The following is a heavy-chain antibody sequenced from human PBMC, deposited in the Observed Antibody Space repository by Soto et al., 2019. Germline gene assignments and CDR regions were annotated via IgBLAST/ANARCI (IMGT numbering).Heavy chain of an antibody. V-gene: IGHV3-30*18. CDR1: GFTFSSYG. Sequence: GGSLRLSCAASGFTFSSYGVHWVHQAPGKGLEWVAVISYDGSNKHYADSVKGRFTISRDNSKNTLDLQMNSLRAEDTAVYYCSKDTYYYDRSGYYTYDYWGQGTQVTVSS. CDR3: SKDTYYYDRSGYYTYDY. D-gene: IGHD3-22*01. CDR2: ISYDGSNK. J-gene: IGHJ4*02.